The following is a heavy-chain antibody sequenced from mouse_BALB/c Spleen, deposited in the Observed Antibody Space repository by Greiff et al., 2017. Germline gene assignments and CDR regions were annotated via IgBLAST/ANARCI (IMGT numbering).Heavy chain of an antibody. CDR2: IYPGDGDT. D-gene: IGHD3-1*01. CDR3: ARQLGLNYFDY. V-gene: IGHV1-80*01. Sequence: QVQLQQSGAELVGPGSSVKISCKASGYAFSSYWMNWVKQRPGQGLEWIGQIYPGDGDTNYNGKFKGKATLTADKSSSTAYMQLSSLTSEDSAVYFCARQLGLNYFDYWGQGTTLTVSS. J-gene: IGHJ2*01. CDR1: GYAFSSYW.